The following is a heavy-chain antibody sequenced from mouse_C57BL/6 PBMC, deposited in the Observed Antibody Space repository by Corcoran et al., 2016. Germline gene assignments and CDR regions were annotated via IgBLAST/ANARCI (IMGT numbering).Heavy chain of an antibody. CDR1: GYTFTDYY. CDR3: ARGTTAYYFDY. Sequence: QVQLKQSGAELVRPGASVKLSCKASGYTFTDYYINWVKQRPGQGLEWIARIYPGSGNTYYNEKFKGKATLTAEKSSSTAYMQLSSLTSEDSAVYCCARGTTAYYFDYWGQGTTLTVSS. CDR2: IYPGSGNT. D-gene: IGHD1-2*01. J-gene: IGHJ2*01. V-gene: IGHV1-76*01.